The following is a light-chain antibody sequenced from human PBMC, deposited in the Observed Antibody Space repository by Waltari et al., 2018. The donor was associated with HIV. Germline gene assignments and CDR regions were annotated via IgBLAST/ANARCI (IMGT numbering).Light chain of an antibody. CDR1: VLATNH. Sequence: SYELTLPSSVSVPPGQTARITCSADVLATNHARWFQQKSGQAPLVVIYKDTERPSEIPERFSGSSSGTTVTLTINGAQAEDEADYYCYSATDDYRVVFGGGTQLTVL. CDR3: YSATDDYRVV. J-gene: IGLJ2*01. V-gene: IGLV3-27*01. CDR2: KDT.